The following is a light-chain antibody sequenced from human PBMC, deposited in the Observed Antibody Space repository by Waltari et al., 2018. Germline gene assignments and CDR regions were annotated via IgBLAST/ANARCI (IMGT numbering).Light chain of an antibody. CDR3: QQYFTSSS. CDR2: VAS. J-gene: IGKJ3*01. CDR1: QSVCDNAIDRID. V-gene: IGKV4-1*01. Sequence: QSVCDNAIDRIDLAWYKQKPGQSPKLRIYVASTRQSGVPDRFSGSGSGTDFTLTSNSLQAEDVAVYYCQQYFTSSSFGPGTKVEIK.